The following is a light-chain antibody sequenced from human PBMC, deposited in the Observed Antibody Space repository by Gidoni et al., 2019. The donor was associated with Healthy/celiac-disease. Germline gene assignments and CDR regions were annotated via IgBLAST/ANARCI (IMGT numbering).Light chain of an antibody. Sequence: EIVLTQSPATLSLSPGERATLSCRASQSVSSYLAWYQQKPGQAPRLLIYDASNRATGIPARFSGSGSGTDCTLTSSSLEPEDFAVYYCQQRSNWPPETCGQGTRLEIK. V-gene: IGKV3-11*01. CDR2: DAS. CDR3: QQRSNWPPET. CDR1: QSVSSY. J-gene: IGKJ5*01.